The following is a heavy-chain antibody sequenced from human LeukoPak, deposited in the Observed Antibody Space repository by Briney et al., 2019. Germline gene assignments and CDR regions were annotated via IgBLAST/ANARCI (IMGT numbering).Heavy chain of an antibody. CDR3: ARGATSHVDTAMAH. CDR1: GGSISSYY. Sequence: PSETLSLTCTVSGGSISSYYWSWIRQPPGKGPEWIGYIYYSGSTNYNPSLKSRVTISVDTSKNQSSLKLSSVTAADTAVYYCARGATSHVDTAMAHWGQGTLVTVSS. CDR2: IYYSGST. D-gene: IGHD5-18*01. J-gene: IGHJ4*02. V-gene: IGHV4-59*01.